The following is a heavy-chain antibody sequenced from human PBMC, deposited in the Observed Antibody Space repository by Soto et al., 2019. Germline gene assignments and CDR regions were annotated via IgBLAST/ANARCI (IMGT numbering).Heavy chain of an antibody. CDR3: AAPLGYCSSTSCYGSRYYYGMDV. CDR2: IVVGSGNT. J-gene: IGHJ6*02. D-gene: IGHD2-2*01. Sequence: SVKVSCKASGFTFTSSAVQWVRQARGQRLEWIGWIVVGSGNTNYAQKFQERVTITRDMSTSTAYMELSSLRSEDTAVYYCAAPLGYCSSTSCYGSRYYYGMDVWGQGTTVTVSS. V-gene: IGHV1-58*01. CDR1: GFTFTSSA.